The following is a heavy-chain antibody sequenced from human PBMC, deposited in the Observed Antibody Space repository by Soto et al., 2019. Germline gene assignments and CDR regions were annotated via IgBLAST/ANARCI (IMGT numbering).Heavy chain of an antibody. CDR2: FDPEDGET. V-gene: IGHV1-24*01. CDR3: ATGRSLSRDSSGHNPWFEP. CDR1: GYTLTELS. D-gene: IGHD3-22*01. Sequence: ASVKVSCKVSGYTLTELSMHWVRQAPGKGLEWMGGFDPEDGETIYAQKFQGRVTMTEDTSTDTAYMELSSLRSEDTAVYYCATGRSLSRDSSGHNPWFEPWGQGTRVTVSS. J-gene: IGHJ5*02.